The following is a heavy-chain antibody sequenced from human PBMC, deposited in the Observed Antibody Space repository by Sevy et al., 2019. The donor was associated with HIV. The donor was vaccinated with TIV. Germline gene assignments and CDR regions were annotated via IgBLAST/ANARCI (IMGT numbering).Heavy chain of an antibody. CDR2: IKQDGSVK. CDR1: GFTVNRYW. J-gene: IGHJ4*02. D-gene: IGHD6-13*01. CDR3: VRAIAADASL. V-gene: IGHV3-7*01. Sequence: GGSLRLSCAASGFTVNRYWMSWVRQAPGKGLEWVANIKQDGSVKYYVDSVKGRFTISRDNARNLVYLQMSSLTAEDTALYYCVRAIAADASLWGQGTLVTVSS.